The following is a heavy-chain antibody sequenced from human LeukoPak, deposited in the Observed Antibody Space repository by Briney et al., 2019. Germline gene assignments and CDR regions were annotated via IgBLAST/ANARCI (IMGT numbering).Heavy chain of an antibody. Sequence: SETLSLTCAVYGGSFSGYYWSWIRQPPGKGLEWIGEINHSGSTNYNPSLKSRVTISVDTSKNQFSLKLSSVTAADTAVYYCARGSGWHGPLHYYYYGMDVWGKGTTVTVSS. D-gene: IGHD5-24*01. CDR3: ARGSGWHGPLHYYYYGMDV. J-gene: IGHJ6*04. CDR1: GGSFSGYY. CDR2: INHSGST. V-gene: IGHV4-34*01.